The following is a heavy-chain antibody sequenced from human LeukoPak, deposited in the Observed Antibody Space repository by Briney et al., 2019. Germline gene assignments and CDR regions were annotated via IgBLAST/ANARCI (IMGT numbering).Heavy chain of an antibody. J-gene: IGHJ4*02. D-gene: IGHD6-13*01. CDR3: ATTGATSPSSASWFNIEY. V-gene: IGHV4-59*08. CDR2: IYYSGGT. Sequence: SETLSLTCTVSGGSVTSYYCNWVRQPPGRGLEWIGYIYYSGGTNYNPSLESRVTISLDTSKNQFALKLRSVTAEDTAVYYCATTGATSPSSASWFNIEYWGQGTLVPVSS. CDR1: GGSVTSYY.